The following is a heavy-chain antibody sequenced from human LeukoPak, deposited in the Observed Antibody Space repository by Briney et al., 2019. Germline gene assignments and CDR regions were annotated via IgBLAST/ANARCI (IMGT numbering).Heavy chain of an antibody. D-gene: IGHD3-10*01. CDR2: IYSGGST. Sequence: SGGSLRLSCAASGFTVSSNYMSWVRQAPGKGVEWVSFIYSGGSTYYADSVKGRFTISRDNSKNTLYLQMNNLRAENTAVYYCASGSGSYRTPYYYMDVWGKGTTVTVSS. CDR1: GFTVSSNY. V-gene: IGHV3-53*01. J-gene: IGHJ6*03. CDR3: ASGSGSYRTPYYYMDV.